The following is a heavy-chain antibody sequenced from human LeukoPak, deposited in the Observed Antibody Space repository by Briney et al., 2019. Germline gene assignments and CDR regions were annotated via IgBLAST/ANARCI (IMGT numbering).Heavy chain of an antibody. Sequence: GGSRGSSCQAPGLTFITCALTWVPQAPGKVLEWAADITRRGDNTYYADSVKGRFTISRDNSKNTLFLEMNSLRAEDTAIYFCVKDHKSGRFFDYWGQGTLVAVSA. D-gene: IGHD3-16*01. CDR3: VKDHKSGRFFDY. V-gene: IGHV3-23*01. CDR1: GLTFITCA. CDR2: ITRRGDNT. J-gene: IGHJ4*02.